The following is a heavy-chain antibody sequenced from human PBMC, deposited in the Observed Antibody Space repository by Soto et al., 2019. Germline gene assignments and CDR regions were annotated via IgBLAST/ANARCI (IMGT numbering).Heavy chain of an antibody. D-gene: IGHD6-19*01. J-gene: IGHJ4*02. Sequence: SETLSLTCTVSGVSISSSSYYWGWIRQPPGKGLEWIGSIYYSGSTYYNPSLKSRVTISVDTSKNQFSLKLSSVTAADTAVYYCARAGGLGAVAVDYWGQGTLVTVSS. CDR1: GVSISSSSYY. CDR3: ARAGGLGAVAVDY. CDR2: IYYSGST. V-gene: IGHV4-39*01.